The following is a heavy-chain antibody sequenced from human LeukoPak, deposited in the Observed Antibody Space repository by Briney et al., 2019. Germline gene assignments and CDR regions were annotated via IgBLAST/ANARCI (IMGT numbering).Heavy chain of an antibody. Sequence: GGSLRLSCAASGFTFSGYWMHWVRQAPGKGLVWVSVINGDGSRTIYADSVKGRFTISRDNAKNTLYLQIASLRAEDTAVYYCSRGNYFDYWGQGALVTVSS. CDR1: GFTFSGYW. J-gene: IGHJ4*02. CDR2: INGDGSRT. V-gene: IGHV3-74*01. CDR3: SRGNYFDY.